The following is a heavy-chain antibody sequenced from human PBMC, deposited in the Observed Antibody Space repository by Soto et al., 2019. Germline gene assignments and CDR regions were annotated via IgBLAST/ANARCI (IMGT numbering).Heavy chain of an antibody. D-gene: IGHD1-1*01. CDR1: GYTFTGYY. V-gene: IGHV1-2*02. CDR3: ARVITTAGYGMDV. Sequence: RASVKVSCKASGYTFTGYYMHWVRQAPGQGLEWMGWINPNSGGTNYAQKFQGRITMTRDTSITTAYMELSRLRSDDTAVYYRARVITTAGYGMDVWGQATTVTVSS. CDR2: INPNSGGT. J-gene: IGHJ6*02.